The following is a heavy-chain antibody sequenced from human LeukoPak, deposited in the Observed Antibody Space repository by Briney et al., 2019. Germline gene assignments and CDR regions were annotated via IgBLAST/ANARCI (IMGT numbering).Heavy chain of an antibody. CDR1: GGSVSSGNYF. Sequence: PSETLSLTCSVSGGSVSSGNYFWGWIRQPPGKGLEWIGNINYIGSTANNPSLKSRVSMSADTSKNQFSLKMTSVTAADTAVYYCARLSKGRYFDYIFDYWGQGTLVTVSS. CDR2: INYIGST. CDR3: ARLSKGRYFDYIFDY. V-gene: IGHV4-39*01. D-gene: IGHD3-9*01. J-gene: IGHJ4*02.